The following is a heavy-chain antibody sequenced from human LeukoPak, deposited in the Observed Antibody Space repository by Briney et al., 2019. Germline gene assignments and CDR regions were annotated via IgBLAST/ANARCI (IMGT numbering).Heavy chain of an antibody. Sequence: GGSLRLSCAASGFTFSSYSMNWVRQAPGKGLEWVSSISSSSSYIYYADSVKGRFTISRDNAKNSLHLQMNSLRAEDTAVYYCARRGYCSGGSCYYFDYWGQGTLVTVSS. CDR1: GFTFSSYS. D-gene: IGHD2-15*01. J-gene: IGHJ4*02. CDR3: ARRGYCSGGSCYYFDY. CDR2: ISSSSSYI. V-gene: IGHV3-21*01.